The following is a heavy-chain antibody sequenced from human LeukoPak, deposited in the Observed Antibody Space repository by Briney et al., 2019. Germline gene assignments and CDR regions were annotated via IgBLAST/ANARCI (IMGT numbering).Heavy chain of an antibody. CDR2: IYYSGST. CDR3: ARDSGYEN. J-gene: IGHJ4*02. V-gene: IGHV4-59*01. Sequence: SETLSLTCTVSGGSISSYYWSWIRQPPGKGLEWIGYIYYSGSTNYNPSLKSRVTISVDSSMNQFSLRLSSVTAADTSVYYCARDSGYENWGQGTLVTVSS. CDR1: GGSISSYY. D-gene: IGHD5-12*01.